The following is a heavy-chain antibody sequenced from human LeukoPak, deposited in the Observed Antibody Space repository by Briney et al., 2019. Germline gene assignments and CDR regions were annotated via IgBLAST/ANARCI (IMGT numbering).Heavy chain of an antibody. CDR2: MSPKSGNT. D-gene: IGHD3-16*01. CDR1: GYTFISFD. CDR3: ARGVGGLGNMDV. J-gene: IGHJ6*03. Sequence: ASVKVSCKASGYTFISFDIDWVRQATGQGLEWMGWMSPKSGNTDYAQKFQGRVTMTRNTSINTAYLELSSLRSDDTAEYFCARGVGGLGNMDVWGEGTTVIVSS. V-gene: IGHV1-8*01.